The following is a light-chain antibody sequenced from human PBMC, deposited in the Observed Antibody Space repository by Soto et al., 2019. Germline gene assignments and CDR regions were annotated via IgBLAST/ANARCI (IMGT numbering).Light chain of an antibody. V-gene: IGLV2-14*01. Sequence: QSALTQPASVSGSPGQSITISCTGTGSDVGGYNYVSWYQHHPGKAPKLMIFEVSNRPSGVSNRFSGSKSGNTASLTISGLQAEDEADYYCSSYTSSRTRVFGGGTKLTVL. CDR1: GSDVGGYNY. CDR2: EVS. J-gene: IGLJ2*01. CDR3: SSYTSSRTRV.